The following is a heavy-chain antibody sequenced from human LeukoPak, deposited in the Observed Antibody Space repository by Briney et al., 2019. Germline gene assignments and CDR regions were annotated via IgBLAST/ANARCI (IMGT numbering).Heavy chain of an antibody. D-gene: IGHD2-15*01. J-gene: IGHJ4*02. CDR3: ARGDTGHGGSCCYFDY. Sequence: GGSLRLSCAASGFTVSSNYMSWVRQAPGKGLEWVSVIYSGGSTYYADSVKGRFTISRDNSKNTLYLQMNSLRAEDTAVYYCARGDTGHGGSCCYFDYWGQGTLVTVSS. V-gene: IGHV3-53*01. CDR2: IYSGGST. CDR1: GFTVSSNY.